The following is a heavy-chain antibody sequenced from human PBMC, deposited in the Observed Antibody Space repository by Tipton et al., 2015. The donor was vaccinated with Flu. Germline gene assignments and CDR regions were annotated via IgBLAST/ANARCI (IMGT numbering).Heavy chain of an antibody. Sequence: TLSLTCTVSGGSISSYYWSWIRQPPGKGLEWIGYIYYSGSTNYNPSLKSRVTISVDTSKNQFSLKLSSVTAADTAVDYCARDPRIAVAGDHDACDIWGQGTIVTVSS. D-gene: IGHD6-19*01. CDR2: IYYSGST. V-gene: IGHV4-59*01. CDR1: GGSISSYY. J-gene: IGHJ3*02. CDR3: ARDPRIAVAGDHDACDI.